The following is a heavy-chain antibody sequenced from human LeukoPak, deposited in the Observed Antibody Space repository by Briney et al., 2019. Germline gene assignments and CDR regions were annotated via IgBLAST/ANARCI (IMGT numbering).Heavy chain of an antibody. D-gene: IGHD6-13*01. CDR3: AAGIAAAVPYYYYYYMDV. V-gene: IGHV4-39*01. CDR2: IYYSGST. J-gene: IGHJ6*03. CDR1: GGSISSSSYY. Sequence: SETLSLTCTVSGGSISSSSYYWGWIRQPPGKGLEWIGSIYYSGSTYYNPSLKSRVTISVDTSKNQFSLKLSSVTAADTAVYYCAAGIAAAVPYYYYYYMDVWGKGTTVTVSS.